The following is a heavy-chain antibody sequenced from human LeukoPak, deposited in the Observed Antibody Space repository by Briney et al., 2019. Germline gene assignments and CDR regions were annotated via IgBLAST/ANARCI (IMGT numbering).Heavy chain of an antibody. CDR2: IYYSGST. CDR3: ARGKIMTTVTPFDY. J-gene: IGHJ4*02. V-gene: IGHV4-39*07. D-gene: IGHD4-17*01. CDR1: GDSIISSSYS. Sequence: SETLSLTCTVSGDSIISSSYSWGWIRQPPGKDLEWIGNIYYSGSTYYNPSLKSRVTISVDTSKNQFSLKLSSVTAADTAVYYCARGKIMTTVTPFDYWGQGTLVTVSS.